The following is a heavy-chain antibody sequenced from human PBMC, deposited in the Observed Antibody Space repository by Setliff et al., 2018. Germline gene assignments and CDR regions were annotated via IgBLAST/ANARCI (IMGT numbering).Heavy chain of an antibody. V-gene: IGHV4-39*07. Sequence: SETLSLTCNVSGGSIAGSTYYWGWIRQPPGKGLEWIGRIYYSGSTYYNPSLKSRVTISLDTSKNQFSLELSSVTAADTAVYYCARSRTIAVKGGVFAVWGRGTLVTVSS. CDR2: IYYSGST. D-gene: IGHD6-19*01. J-gene: IGHJ2*01. CDR3: ARSRTIAVKGGVFAV. CDR1: GGSIAGSTYY.